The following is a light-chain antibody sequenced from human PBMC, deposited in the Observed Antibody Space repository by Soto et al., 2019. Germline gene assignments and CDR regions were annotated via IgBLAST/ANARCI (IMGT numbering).Light chain of an antibody. CDR1: QSIRNF. CDR3: QQSYSTPT. Sequence: DIQMTQSPSSLSASVGDRVTITCRASQSIRNFLNWYQQKPGKAAKVLIYAASSLQSGVPSRFSGSGSGTDCTLTISSLQPEDSATYYCQQSYSTPTFGQGTKVDIK. J-gene: IGKJ1*01. CDR2: AAS. V-gene: IGKV1-39*01.